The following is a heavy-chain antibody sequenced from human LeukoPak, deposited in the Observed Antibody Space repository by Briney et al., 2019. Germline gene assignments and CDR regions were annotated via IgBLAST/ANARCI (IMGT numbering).Heavy chain of an antibody. CDR2: INHSGST. V-gene: IGHV4-34*01. D-gene: IGHD4-17*01. Sequence: PSESLSLTCAVSGGSFSGYYWSWIRQPPGKGLEWVGEINHSGSTNYNPSLKSRATISVDTSKNQFPLKLSSVTAADTAVYYCATTVTNYYYGMDVWGQGTTVTVSS. CDR1: GGSFSGYY. CDR3: ATTVTNYYYGMDV. J-gene: IGHJ6*02.